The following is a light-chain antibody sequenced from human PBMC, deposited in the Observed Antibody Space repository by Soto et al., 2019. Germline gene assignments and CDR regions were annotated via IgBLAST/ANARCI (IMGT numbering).Light chain of an antibody. CDR1: SSNIGSNT. J-gene: IGLJ3*02. CDR2: SNN. CDR3: AAWDDSLNGWV. Sequence: QSVLTQPPSASGTPGQRVTISCSGSSSNIGSNTVNWYQQIPGTAPKLLIYSNNQRPSGVPDRFSGSKSGTSASLAISGLQSEDEADYYCAAWDDSLNGWVFGGGTKLTV. V-gene: IGLV1-44*01.